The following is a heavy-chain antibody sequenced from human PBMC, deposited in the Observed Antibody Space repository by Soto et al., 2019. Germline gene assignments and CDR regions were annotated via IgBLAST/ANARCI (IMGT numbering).Heavy chain of an antibody. V-gene: IGHV2-5*01. Sequence: QITLKESGPTLVKPTQTLTLTCTFSGFSLSTSGVGVGWIRQPPGKALEWLALIYWNDDKRYRTSLKSRLTITKDTSKNQVVLTMTNMDPVDTATYYCAHRPNVTSSSWPYYFDYWGQGTLVTVSS. CDR2: IYWNDDK. J-gene: IGHJ4*02. CDR1: GFSLSTSGVG. D-gene: IGHD6-13*01. CDR3: AHRPNVTSSSWPYYFDY.